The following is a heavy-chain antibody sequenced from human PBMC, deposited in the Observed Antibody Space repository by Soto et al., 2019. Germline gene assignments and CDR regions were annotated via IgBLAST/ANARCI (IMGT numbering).Heavy chain of an antibody. Sequence: QVQLVQSGAEVKKPGSSVKVSCKASGGTFSSYAISWVRQAPGQGLEWMGGIIPIFGTANYAQKFQGRVTITADESTRTAYMELSSLRSEDTAVYYCAAYCSGGSCRYYYYGMDVWGQGTTVTVSS. CDR1: GGTFSSYA. J-gene: IGHJ6*02. D-gene: IGHD2-15*01. V-gene: IGHV1-69*01. CDR2: IIPIFGTA. CDR3: AAYCSGGSCRYYYYGMDV.